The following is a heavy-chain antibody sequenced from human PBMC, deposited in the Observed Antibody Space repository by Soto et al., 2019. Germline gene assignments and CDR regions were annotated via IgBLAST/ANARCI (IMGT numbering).Heavy chain of an antibody. V-gene: IGHV3-64D*06. D-gene: IGHD3-3*01. Sequence: PGGSLRLSCAASGFTFGDYTIHWVRQAPGKGLEFVSAISNNASDTYYADSVEGRFTISRDNSRNTLYLQMSSLRVEDTAVYYCVKEVGPCCEWSYHFDHWGQGTLVTVSS. CDR3: VKEVGPCCEWSYHFDH. CDR2: ISNNASDT. CDR1: GFTFGDYT. J-gene: IGHJ4*02.